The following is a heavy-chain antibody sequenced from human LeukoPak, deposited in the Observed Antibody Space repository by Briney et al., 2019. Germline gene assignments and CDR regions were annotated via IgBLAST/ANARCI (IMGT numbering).Heavy chain of an antibody. J-gene: IGHJ6*03. Sequence: SETLSLTCTVSGGSISSSSYYWCWIRQPPGKGLEWIGSIYYSGSTYYNPSLKSRVTISVDTSKNQFSLKLSSVTAADTAVYYCARPQPVAAAGSYYYYMDVWGKGTTVTVSS. CDR2: IYYSGST. CDR3: ARPQPVAAAGSYYYYMDV. D-gene: IGHD6-13*01. CDR1: GGSISSSSYY. V-gene: IGHV4-39*01.